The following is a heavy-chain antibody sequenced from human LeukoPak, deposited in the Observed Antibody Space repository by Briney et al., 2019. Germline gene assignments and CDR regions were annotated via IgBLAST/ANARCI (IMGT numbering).Heavy chain of an antibody. CDR1: GYSLSSGYY. CDR2: IYYSGNT. Sequence: SETLSLTCTVSGYSLSSGYYWGWIRQPPGKGLEWIGSIYYSGNTYYNPSLKSRVTISLDTSRNQFSLRLSSVTAADTADYYCARAQGNGLIDFWGQGTLVTVSS. D-gene: IGHD3/OR15-3a*01. CDR3: ARAQGNGLIDF. J-gene: IGHJ4*02. V-gene: IGHV4-38-2*02.